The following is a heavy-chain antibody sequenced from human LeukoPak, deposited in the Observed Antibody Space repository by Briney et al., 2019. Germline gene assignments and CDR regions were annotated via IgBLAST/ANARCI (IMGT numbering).Heavy chain of an antibody. D-gene: IGHD3-22*01. V-gene: IGHV3-23*01. CDR2: MSGSGGPT. CDR3: AKLQAGYYDSSGYHFDY. Sequence: GGSLRLSCAASGFTFSSYAMSWVRQAPGKGLEWVSVMSGSGGPTYYADSVKGRFTISRDNSKNTLYLQMNSLRADDTAAYYCAKLQAGYYDSSGYHFDYWGQGTLVTVSS. J-gene: IGHJ4*02. CDR1: GFTFSSYA.